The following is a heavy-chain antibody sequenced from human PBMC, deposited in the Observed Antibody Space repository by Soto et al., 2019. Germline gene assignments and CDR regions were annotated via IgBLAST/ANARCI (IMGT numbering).Heavy chain of an antibody. D-gene: IGHD6-6*01. V-gene: IGHV4-34*01. J-gene: IGHJ4*02. CDR3: ARGTKGGWQLVIDY. CDR1: GGSFSGYY. CDR2: INHSGST. Sequence: SETLSLTCAVYGGSFSGYYWSWIRQPPGKGLEWIGEINHSGSTNYNPSLKSRVTISVDTSKNQFSLKLSSVTAADTAVYYCARGTKGGWQLVIDYWGQGTLVTVSS.